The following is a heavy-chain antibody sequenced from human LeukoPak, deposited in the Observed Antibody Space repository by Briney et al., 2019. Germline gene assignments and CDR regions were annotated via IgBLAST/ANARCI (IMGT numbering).Heavy chain of an antibody. D-gene: IGHD2/OR15-2a*01. J-gene: IGHJ4*02. Sequence: GGSLRLSCSASGFVFSIYTMYWVRQAPGKGPEYVSTISGSGNGGSIYYADSVKGRFTISRDDSKSIVYLQMNGLRSEDTAVYYCVKDFGRVRGTPDSWGQGTLVTVTS. V-gene: IGHV3-64D*06. CDR3: VKDFGRVRGTPDS. CDR1: GFVFSIYT. CDR2: ISGSGNGGSI.